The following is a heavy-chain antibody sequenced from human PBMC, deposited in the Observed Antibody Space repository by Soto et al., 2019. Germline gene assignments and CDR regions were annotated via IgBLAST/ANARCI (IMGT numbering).Heavy chain of an antibody. CDR1: GGTFSSYA. V-gene: IGHV1-69*01. Sequence: QVQLVQSGAEVKKPGSSVKVSCKASGGTFSSYAISWVRQAPGQGLEWVGGIITIFGTANYAQKFQGRVTITAADLTITAYRVLSSLRSEDTAVYYCAVYIDKVVINGPAGYGRPEYFDYWGQGTLVTVSP. CDR2: IITIFGTA. J-gene: IGHJ4*02. CDR3: AVYIDKVVINGPAGYGRPEYFDY. D-gene: IGHD3-22*01.